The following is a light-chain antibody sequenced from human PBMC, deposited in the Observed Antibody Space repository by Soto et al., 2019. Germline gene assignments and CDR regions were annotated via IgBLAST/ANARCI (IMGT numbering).Light chain of an antibody. V-gene: IGKV1-5*03. CDR2: KAS. CDR3: QQYNAYPWT. CDR1: QSISTW. J-gene: IGKJ1*01. Sequence: DIQMTQSPSTLSASVGDRVTITCRASQSISTWLAWYQQKPGKAPKLLIFKASNLQSGAPSRFSGSGSGTEFTLSISSLQPDDFATFYCQQYNAYPWTFGQGTKVEVK.